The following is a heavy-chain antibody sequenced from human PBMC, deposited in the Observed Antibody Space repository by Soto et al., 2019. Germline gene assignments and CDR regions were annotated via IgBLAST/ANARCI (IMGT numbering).Heavy chain of an antibody. Sequence: SESLSLTGAVSGYSISSGYYWGWIRQPPGKGLEWIGSIYHSGSTYNNPSLKSRVTTSVDTSKNQFSLKLSSVTAADTAVYYCARVGGYGMDVWGQGTTVTVSS. V-gene: IGHV4-38-2*01. D-gene: IGHD3-10*01. CDR1: GYSISSGYY. CDR3: ARVGGYGMDV. J-gene: IGHJ6*02. CDR2: IYHSGST.